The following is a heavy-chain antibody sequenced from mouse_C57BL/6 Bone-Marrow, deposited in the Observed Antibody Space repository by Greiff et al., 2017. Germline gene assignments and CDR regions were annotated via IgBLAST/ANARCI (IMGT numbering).Heavy chain of an antibody. CDR1: GYTFTSYG. D-gene: IGHD2-1*01. J-gene: IGHJ3*01. CDR3: ATYGNFSWFAY. CDR2: IYPRSGNT. Sequence: VNVVESGAELARPGASVKLSCKASGYTFTSYGISWVKQRTGQGLEWIGEIYPRSGNTYYNEKFKGKATLTADKSSSTAYMELRSLTSEDSAVYFCATYGNFSWFAYWGQGTLVTVSA. V-gene: IGHV1-81*01.